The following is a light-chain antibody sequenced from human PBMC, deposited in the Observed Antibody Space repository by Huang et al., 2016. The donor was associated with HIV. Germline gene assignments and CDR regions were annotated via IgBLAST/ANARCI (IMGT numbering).Light chain of an antibody. J-gene: IGKJ2*01. CDR2: GAS. CDR3: QQYNNRYT. V-gene: IGKV3-15*01. Sequence: IVMPQSPGTLSVSPGERATLSCRASQSVSSNLAWYQQKAGQAPRLLIYGASTRATGIPARFSGSGSGTEFTLTISSLQSEDFAVYYCQQYNNRYTFGPGTKLEIK. CDR1: QSVSSN.